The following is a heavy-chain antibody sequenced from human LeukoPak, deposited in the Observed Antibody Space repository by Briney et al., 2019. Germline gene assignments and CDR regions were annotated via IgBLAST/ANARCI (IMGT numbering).Heavy chain of an antibody. J-gene: IGHJ6*02. CDR3: ARGTRRTTVTTIYYYYGMDV. D-gene: IGHD4-17*01. Sequence: SETLSLTCAVSGGSISSGGYSWSWIRQPPGKGLEWIGEIDHSGSTNYNPSLKSRVTISVDTSKNQFSLKLSSVTAADTAVYYCARGTRRTTVTTIYYYYGMDVWGQGTTVTVSS. CDR1: GGSISSGGYS. V-gene: IGHV4-34*01. CDR2: IDHSGST.